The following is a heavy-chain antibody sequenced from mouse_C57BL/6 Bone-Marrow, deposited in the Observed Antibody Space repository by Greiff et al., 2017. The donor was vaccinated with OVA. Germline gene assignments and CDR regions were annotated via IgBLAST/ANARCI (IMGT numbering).Heavy chain of an antibody. CDR2: IEPSDSYT. CDR3: ASPGGSSEGAY. CDR1: GYTFTSYW. Sequence: QVQLQQPGAELVRPGTSVKLSCKASGYTFTSYWMHWVKQRPGQGLEWIGVIEPSDSYTNYNQKFKGKATLTVDTSSSTAYMQLSSLTSEDSAVYYCASPGGSSEGAYWGQGTLVTVSA. D-gene: IGHD1-1*01. V-gene: IGHV1-59*01. J-gene: IGHJ3*01.